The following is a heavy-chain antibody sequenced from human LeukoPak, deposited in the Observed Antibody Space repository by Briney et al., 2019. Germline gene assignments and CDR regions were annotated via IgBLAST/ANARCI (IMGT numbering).Heavy chain of an antibody. CDR2: IYTSGGT. D-gene: IGHD3-10*01. V-gene: IGHV4-4*09. CDR3: ARQELNYYYYYMGV. J-gene: IGHJ6*03. Sequence: SETLSLTCTVSGGSVSSYYWSWIRQPPGKGLEWIGYIYTSGGTNYNPSLKSRVTISADTSKNQFSLKLSSVTAADTAVYYCARQELNYYYYYMGVWGKGTTVTVSS. CDR1: GGSVSSYY.